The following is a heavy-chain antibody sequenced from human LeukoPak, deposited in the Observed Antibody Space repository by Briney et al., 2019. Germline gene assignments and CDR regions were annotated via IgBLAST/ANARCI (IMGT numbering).Heavy chain of an antibody. J-gene: IGHJ3*02. CDR3: ARDRSFSSPDAFDI. Sequence: ASVKVSCKASGGTFSSYAISWVRQAPGQGLEWMGGIIPIFGTANYAQKFQGRVTITTDESTTTAYMELSSLRSEDTAVYYCARDRSFSSPDAFDIWGQGTMVTVSS. CDR1: GGTFSSYA. V-gene: IGHV1-69*05. CDR2: IIPIFGTA. D-gene: IGHD6-6*01.